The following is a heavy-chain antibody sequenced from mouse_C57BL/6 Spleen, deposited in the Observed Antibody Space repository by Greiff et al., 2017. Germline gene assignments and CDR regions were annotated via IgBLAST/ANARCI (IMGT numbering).Heavy chain of an antibody. CDR1: GYTFTSYW. CDR2: IDPSDSYT. J-gene: IGHJ1*03. Sequence: QVQLQQSGAELVKPGASVKLSCKASGYTFTSYWMQWVKQRPGQGLEWIGEIDPSDSYTNYNQKFKGKATLTVDTSSSTAYMQLSSLTSEDSAVYYCARFDTRYWYFDVWGTGTTVTVSS. CDR3: ARFDTRYWYFDV. V-gene: IGHV1-50*01. D-gene: IGHD5-1-1*01.